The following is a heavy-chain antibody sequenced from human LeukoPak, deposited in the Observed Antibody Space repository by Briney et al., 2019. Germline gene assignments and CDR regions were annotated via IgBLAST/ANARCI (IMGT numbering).Heavy chain of an antibody. V-gene: IGHV4-38-2*01. CDR3: ASYYASGVSAYDYFGMDV. Sequence: PSETLSLTCAVSGYSISSGYYWGWFRQPPGKGLERIGSMYHNRGTSYNPSLNSRVTISMDTSENQFSLRLSSVTAADTAVYYCASYYASGVSAYDYFGMDVWGKGTTVTVSS. J-gene: IGHJ6*04. CDR2: MYHNRGT. CDR1: GYSISSGYY. D-gene: IGHD3-10*01.